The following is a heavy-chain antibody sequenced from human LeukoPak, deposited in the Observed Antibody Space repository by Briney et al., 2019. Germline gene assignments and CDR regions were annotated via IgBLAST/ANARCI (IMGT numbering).Heavy chain of an antibody. CDR3: ARGHDTAMVRYFDY. D-gene: IGHD5-18*01. Sequence: PSETLSLTCAVYGGSFSGYYWSWIRQSPGKGLEWIGEINHSGSTNYNPSLKSRVTISVDTSKNQFSLKLSSVTAADTAVYYCARGHDTAMVRYFDYWGQGTLVTVSS. J-gene: IGHJ4*02. V-gene: IGHV4-34*01. CDR2: INHSGST. CDR1: GGSFSGYY.